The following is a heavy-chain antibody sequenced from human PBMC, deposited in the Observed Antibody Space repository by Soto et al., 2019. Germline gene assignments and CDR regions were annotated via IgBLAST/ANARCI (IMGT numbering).Heavy chain of an antibody. D-gene: IGHD4-4*01. CDR2: ISYSGST. CDR3: ATLSNQATGLYYFDY. V-gene: IGHV4-30-4*01. J-gene: IGHJ4*02. Sequence: QVQLQESGPGLVKPSQTLSLTCTVSGGSISSGNYYWSWIRQPPGKGLEWIGFISYSGSTYYSLSLKSRVTISLTTSENQFSLSLSFVTAADTAVYYCATLSNQATGLYYFDYWGQGTLVTVSS. CDR1: GGSISSGNYY.